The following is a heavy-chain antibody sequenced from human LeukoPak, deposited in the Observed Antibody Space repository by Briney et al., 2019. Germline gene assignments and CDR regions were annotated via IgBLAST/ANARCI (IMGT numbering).Heavy chain of an antibody. CDR3: ARAYMTATRHFDY. CDR1: GFTFSSYG. J-gene: IGHJ4*02. Sequence: PGGSLRLSCAASGFTFSSYGMHWVRQAPGKGLEWVAVISYDGSNKYYADSVKGRFTISRDNSKNTLYLQMNSLRAEDTAMYYCARAYMTATRHFDYWGQGTLVTVSS. D-gene: IGHD2-21*02. CDR2: ISYDGSNK. V-gene: IGHV3-30*03.